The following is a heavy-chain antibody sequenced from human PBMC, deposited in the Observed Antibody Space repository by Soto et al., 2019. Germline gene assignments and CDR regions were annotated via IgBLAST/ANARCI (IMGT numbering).Heavy chain of an antibody. V-gene: IGHV3-13*01. CDR1: GFTFSSYD. Sequence: EVQLVESGGGLVQPGGSLRLSCAASGFTFSSYDMHWVRQATGKGLEWVSAIGTAGDTYYPGSVKGRFTISRENAKNSLYLQMNSVRAGDTAVYYCARARGGYSSGWPFDYWGQGTLVTVSS. J-gene: IGHJ4*02. CDR2: IGTAGDT. CDR3: ARARGGYSSGWPFDY. D-gene: IGHD6-19*01.